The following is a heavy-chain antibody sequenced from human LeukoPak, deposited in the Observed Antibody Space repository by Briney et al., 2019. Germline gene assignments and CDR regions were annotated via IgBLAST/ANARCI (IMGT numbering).Heavy chain of an antibody. V-gene: IGHV4-34*01. CDR3: ARVIAVAGTGTFDY. CDR2: INHSGST. D-gene: IGHD6-19*01. J-gene: IGHJ4*02. CDR1: GGSFSGYY. Sequence: PSETLSLTCAVYGGSFSGYYWSWIRQPPGKGLEWIGEINHSGSTNYYPSLKSRVTISVDTSKNQFSLKLSSVTAADTAVYYCARVIAVAGTGTFDYWGQGTLVTVSS.